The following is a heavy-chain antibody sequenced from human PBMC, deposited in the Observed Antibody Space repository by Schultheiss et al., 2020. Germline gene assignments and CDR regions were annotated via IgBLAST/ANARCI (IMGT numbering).Heavy chain of an antibody. D-gene: IGHD3-3*01. CDR2: IYYSGST. J-gene: IGHJ4*02. CDR3: ARGRGTIFGVVIIRPAGFDY. V-gene: IGHV4-61*01. Sequence: SGPTLVKPTETLTLTCTVSGFSLSNARMGVSWIRQPPGKGLEWIGDIYYSGSTNYKPSLKSRVTISVDTSKNQFSLKLSSVTAADTAVYYCARGRGTIFGVVIIRPAGFDYWGQGTLVTVSS. CDR1: GFSLSNARMG.